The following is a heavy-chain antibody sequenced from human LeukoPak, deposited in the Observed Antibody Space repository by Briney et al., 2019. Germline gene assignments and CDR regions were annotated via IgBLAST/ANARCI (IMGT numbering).Heavy chain of an antibody. Sequence: PSETLSLTCAVYGGSFSGYYWSWIRQPPGKGLEWVGEINHSGSTNYNPSLKSRVTISVDTSKNQFSLKLSSVTAADMAVYYCARGGVAAAGTHYFDYWGQGTLVTVSS. CDR2: INHSGST. J-gene: IGHJ4*02. D-gene: IGHD6-13*01. CDR1: GGSFSGYY. V-gene: IGHV4-34*01. CDR3: ARGGVAAAGTHYFDY.